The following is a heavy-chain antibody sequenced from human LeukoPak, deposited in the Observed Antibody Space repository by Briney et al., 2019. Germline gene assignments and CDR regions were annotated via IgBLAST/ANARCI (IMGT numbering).Heavy chain of an antibody. Sequence: ASVKVSCKASGYTFTSYDINWVRQATGQGLEWMGWMNRNSGNTGYAQKFQGRVTMTEDTSTDTAYMELSSLRSEDTAVYYCATGRYYYDSSGYYGDYWGQGTLVTVSS. V-gene: IGHV1-8*02. CDR3: ATGRYYYDSSGYYGDY. CDR1: GYTFTSYD. D-gene: IGHD3-22*01. CDR2: MNRNSGNT. J-gene: IGHJ4*02.